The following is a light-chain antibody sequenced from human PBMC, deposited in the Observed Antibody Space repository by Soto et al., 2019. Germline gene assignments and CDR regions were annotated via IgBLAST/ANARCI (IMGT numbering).Light chain of an antibody. CDR1: SSDVGGYNY. CDR2: DVS. Sequence: QSALTQPASVSGSPGQSITISCTGTSSDVGGYNYVSWYQQHPGTAPKLMIYDVSNRPSGVSNRFSGSKSGNTASLTISGLPAEEEADYYCSSYASSSTLAVFGGGTKLTVL. CDR3: SSYASSSTLAV. J-gene: IGLJ2*01. V-gene: IGLV2-14*01.